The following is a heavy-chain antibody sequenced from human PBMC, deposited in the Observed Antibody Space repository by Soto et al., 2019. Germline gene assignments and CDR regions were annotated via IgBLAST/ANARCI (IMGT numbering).Heavy chain of an antibody. CDR2: ISGSGGST. CDR1: GFTFSSYA. CDR3: AKDSHSGYDLTGYYFDY. Sequence: EVQLLESGGGLVQPGGSLRLSCAASGFTFSSYAMSWVRQAPGKGLEWVSAISGSGGSTYYADSVKGRFTISRDNSKNTLYLQMNSLRAEDTAVYYCAKDSHSGYDLTGYYFDYWGQGTLVTVSS. V-gene: IGHV3-23*01. D-gene: IGHD5-12*01. J-gene: IGHJ4*02.